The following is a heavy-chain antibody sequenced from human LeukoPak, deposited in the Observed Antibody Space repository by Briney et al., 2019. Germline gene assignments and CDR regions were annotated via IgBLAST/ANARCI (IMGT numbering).Heavy chain of an antibody. J-gene: IGHJ6*03. CDR1: GGTFSSYA. D-gene: IGHD2-2*01. V-gene: IGHV1-69*05. CDR2: IIPIFGTA. Sequence: GASVKVSCKASGGTFSSYAISWVRQAPGQGLEWVGGIIPIFGTANYAQKFQGRVTITTDESTSTAYMELSSLRSEDTAVYYCAREVPAANRRPVYMDVWGKGTTVTVSS. CDR3: AREVPAANRRPVYMDV.